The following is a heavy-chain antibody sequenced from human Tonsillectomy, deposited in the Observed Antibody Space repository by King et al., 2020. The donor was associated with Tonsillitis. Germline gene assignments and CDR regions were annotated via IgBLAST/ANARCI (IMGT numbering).Heavy chain of an antibody. V-gene: IGHV4-38-2*01. J-gene: IGHJ4*02. D-gene: IGHD3-16*02. CDR3: ARVLPLIDY. CDR2: IYHSGST. CDR1: GYSISSGYY. Sequence: VQLQESGPGLVKPSETLSLTCAVSGYSISSGYYWGWIRQPPGKGLEWIGSIYHSGSTYYNASLKSRVSISVDTSKNQFSMKLSSVTAADTAVYYCARVLPLIDYWGPGTLVPVSS.